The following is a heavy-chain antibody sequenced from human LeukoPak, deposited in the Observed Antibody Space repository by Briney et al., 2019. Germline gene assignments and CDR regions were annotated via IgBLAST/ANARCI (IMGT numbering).Heavy chain of an antibody. CDR3: ARHQGSAFGGLNNWFDP. CDR2: IYYSGST. V-gene: IGHV4-39*01. D-gene: IGHD3-16*01. J-gene: IGHJ5*02. CDR1: GGSISSSSYY. Sequence: KSSETLSLTCTVSGGSISSSSYYWGWIRQPPGKGLEWIGSIYYSGSTYYNPSLKSRFTISVDTSKNQFSLKLSSVTAADTAVYYCARHQGSAFGGLNNWFDPWGQGTLVTVSS.